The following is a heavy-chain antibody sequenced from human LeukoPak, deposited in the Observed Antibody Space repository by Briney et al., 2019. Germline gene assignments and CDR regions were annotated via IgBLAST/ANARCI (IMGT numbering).Heavy chain of an antibody. V-gene: IGHV4-34*01. D-gene: IGHD3-3*01. CDR2: INHSGST. J-gene: IGHJ4*02. CDR3: ARLNYDFWSGYIFDY. Sequence: SETLSLTCAVYGGSFSGYYWSWIRQPPGKGLEWIGEINHSGSTNYNPSPKSRVTISVDTSKNQFSLKLSSVTAADTAVYDCARLNYDFWSGYIFDYWGQGTLVTVSS. CDR1: GGSFSGYY.